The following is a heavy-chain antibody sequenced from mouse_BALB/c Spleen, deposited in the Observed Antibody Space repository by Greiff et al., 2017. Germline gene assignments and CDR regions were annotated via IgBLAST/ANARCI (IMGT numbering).Heavy chain of an antibody. CDR2: IYPGSGST. CDR1: GYTFTDYV. V-gene: IGHV1-77*01. D-gene: IGHD1-1*01. J-gene: IGHJ2*01. CDR3: ARRIYYYVSSYPLY. Sequence: QVQLQQSGPELVKPGASVKMSCKASGYTFTDYVISWVKQRTGQGLEWIGEIYPGSGSTYYNEKFKGKATLTADKSSNTAYMQLSSLTSEDSAVYFCARRIYYYVSSYPLYWGQGTTLTVSS.